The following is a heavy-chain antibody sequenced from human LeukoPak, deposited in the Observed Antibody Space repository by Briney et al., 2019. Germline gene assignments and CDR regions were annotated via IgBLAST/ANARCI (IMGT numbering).Heavy chain of an antibody. CDR3: ATSESQTRFDY. CDR1: GYLFTRKW. CDR2: IFPGDSET. D-gene: IGHD1/OR15-1a*01. Sequence: GESLRISCKGSGYLFTRKWIGWVRQLPGKGLEWMGLIFPGDSETIYSPSLQGQVTISADKSINTAYLRWSSLKASDTAMYYCATSESQTRFDYWGQGTLVTVSS. V-gene: IGHV5-51*01. J-gene: IGHJ4*02.